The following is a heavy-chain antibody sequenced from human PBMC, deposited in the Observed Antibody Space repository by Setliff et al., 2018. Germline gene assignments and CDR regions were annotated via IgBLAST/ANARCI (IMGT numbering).Heavy chain of an antibody. CDR3: VREGYSEYFQD. J-gene: IGHJ1*01. CDR2: IYSGGTT. V-gene: IGHV4-59*02. D-gene: IGHD1-1*01. CDR1: GGSVDSYY. Sequence: SETLSLTCTVSGGSVDSYYWSWIRQPPGKGLELIGYIYSGGTTDSKPSLKSRVNISVDTSKNHVSLKMTSVTAADTAVYYCVREGYSEYFQDWGRGTLVTVS.